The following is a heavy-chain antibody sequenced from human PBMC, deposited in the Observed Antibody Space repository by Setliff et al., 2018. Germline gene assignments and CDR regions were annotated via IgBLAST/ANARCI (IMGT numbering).Heavy chain of an antibody. V-gene: IGHV3-49*04. CDR1: GFTFGDYA. D-gene: IGHD3-3*01. J-gene: IGHJ6*03. CDR2: IRSKAYGGTT. CDR3: TREASVDFWSGYPYYYYMDV. Sequence: GGSLRLSCTASGFTFGDYAMSWVRQAPGKGLGWVGFIRSKAYGGTTEYAASVKGRFTISRDDSKSIAYLQMNSLKTEDTAVYYYTREASVDFWSGYPYYYYMDVWGKGTTVTVSS.